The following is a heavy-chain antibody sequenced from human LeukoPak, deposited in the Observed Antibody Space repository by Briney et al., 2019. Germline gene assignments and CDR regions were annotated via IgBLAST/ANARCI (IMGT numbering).Heavy chain of an antibody. CDR1: GFDFSSYW. J-gene: IGHJ5*02. D-gene: IGHD4-11*01. Sequence: GGSLRLSCAASGFDFSSYWMSWVRQAPGKGLEWVAVISYDGSNKYYADSVKGRFTISRDDSKNTLYLQMNSLRAEDTAVYYCARDAGQMTTQNHWGQGTLVTVSS. CDR2: ISYDGSNK. V-gene: IGHV3-30*03. CDR3: ARDAGQMTTQNH.